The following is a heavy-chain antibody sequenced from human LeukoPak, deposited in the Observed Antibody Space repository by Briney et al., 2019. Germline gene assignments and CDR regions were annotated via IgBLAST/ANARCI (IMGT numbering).Heavy chain of an antibody. D-gene: IGHD1-1*01. CDR1: GGSISSYY. CDR3: ARGGYNWNDEIDY. J-gene: IGHJ4*02. V-gene: IGHV4-59*01. Sequence: SETLSLTCTVSGGSISSYYWSRIRQPPGKGLEWIGYIYYSGSTNYNPSLKSRVTISVDTSKNQFSLKLSSVTAADTAVYYCARGGYNWNDEIDYWGQGTLVTVSS. CDR2: IYYSGST.